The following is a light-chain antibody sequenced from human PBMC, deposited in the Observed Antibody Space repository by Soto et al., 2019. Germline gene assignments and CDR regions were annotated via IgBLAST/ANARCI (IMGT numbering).Light chain of an antibody. Sequence: EMVLTQSPGTVSLSPGDRATLSCRASQSVSNDYVAWVQQKPGQTPRLLIYSVSSRATGIPDRFSGSGSGTDFTLTISSLQPEDSATYYCLQDINYPWTFGQGTKVDIK. CDR2: SVS. CDR3: LQDINYPWT. V-gene: IGKV3-20*01. CDR1: QSVSNDY. J-gene: IGKJ1*01.